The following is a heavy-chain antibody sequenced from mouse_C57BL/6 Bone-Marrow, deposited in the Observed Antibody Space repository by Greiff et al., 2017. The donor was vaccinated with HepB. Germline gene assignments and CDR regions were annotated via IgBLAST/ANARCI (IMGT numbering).Heavy chain of an antibody. CDR3: ARHLVTTGAMDY. V-gene: IGHV5-15*01. CDR2: TSNLAYSI. D-gene: IGHD2-2*01. CDR1: GFTFSDYG. Sequence: EVQVVESGGGLVQPGGSLKLSCAASGFTFSDYGMAWVRQAPRKGPEWVAFTSNLAYSIYYADTVTGRFTISRENAKNTLYLEMSSLRSEDTAMYYCARHLVTTGAMDYWGQGTSVTVSS. J-gene: IGHJ4*01.